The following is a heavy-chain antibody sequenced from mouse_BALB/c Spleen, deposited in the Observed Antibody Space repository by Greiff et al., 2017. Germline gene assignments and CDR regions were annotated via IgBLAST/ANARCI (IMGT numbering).Heavy chain of an antibody. Sequence: VQLQQSGPELVKPGASVKMSCKASGYTFTSYVMHWVKQKPGQGLEWIGYINPYNDGTKYNEKFKGKATLTSDKSSSTAYMELSSLTSEDSAVYYCARDPSITRDYFDYWGQGTTLTVSS. V-gene: IGHV1-14*01. CDR3: ARDPSITRDYFDY. CDR1: GYTFTSYV. D-gene: IGHD1-1*01. J-gene: IGHJ2*01. CDR2: INPYNDGT.